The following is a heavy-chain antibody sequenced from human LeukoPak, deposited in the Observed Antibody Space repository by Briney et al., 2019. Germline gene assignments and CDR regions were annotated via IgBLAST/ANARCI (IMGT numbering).Heavy chain of an antibody. D-gene: IGHD3-16*01. Sequence: SETLSLTCTVSGDPMSRYYWSWIRQPPGKGLEWIGYIYYSGSTNYNPSLKSRVTMSVDTSKNKFSLNLSSVTAADTAVYYCARGGKYYDYVWGSYIFDCWGQGTLVTVSS. CDR3: ARGGKYYDYVWGSYIFDC. CDR2: IYYSGST. V-gene: IGHV4-59*01. CDR1: GDPMSRYY. J-gene: IGHJ4*02.